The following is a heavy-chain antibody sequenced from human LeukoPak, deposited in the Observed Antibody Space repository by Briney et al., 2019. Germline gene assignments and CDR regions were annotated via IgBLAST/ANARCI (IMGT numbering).Heavy chain of an antibody. J-gene: IGHJ4*02. CDR3: ARMTTVIGFDY. D-gene: IGHD4-17*01. CDR2: INHSGST. CDR1: GGSISSYY. Sequence: SETLSLTCTVSGGSISSYYWSWIRQPPGKGLEWIGEINHSGSTNYNPSLKSRVTISVDTSKNQFSLKLSSVTAADTAVYYCARMTTVIGFDYWGQGTLVTVSS. V-gene: IGHV4-34*01.